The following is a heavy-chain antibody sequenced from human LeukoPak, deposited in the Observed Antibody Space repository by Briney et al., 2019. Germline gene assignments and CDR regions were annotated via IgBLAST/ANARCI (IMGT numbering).Heavy chain of an antibody. D-gene: IGHD3-9*01. CDR2: ISGSGGST. V-gene: IGHV3-23*01. Sequence: GGSLRLSCAASGFTFSSYAMSWVRQAPGKGLEWVSAISGSGGSTYCADSVKGRFTISRDNSKNTLYLQMNSLRAEDTAVYYCAIRTYYDILTGYHGMDVWGQGTTVTVSS. CDR1: GFTFSSYA. J-gene: IGHJ6*02. CDR3: AIRTYYDILTGYHGMDV.